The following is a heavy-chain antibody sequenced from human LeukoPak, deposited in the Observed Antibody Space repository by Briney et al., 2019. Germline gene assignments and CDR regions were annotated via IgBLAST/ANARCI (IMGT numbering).Heavy chain of an antibody. CDR3: VKNGGYFLAH. J-gene: IGHJ4*02. D-gene: IGHD4-17*01. CDR1: GGSISSSSYY. V-gene: IGHV4-39*07. CDR2: IYYSGST. Sequence: SETLSLTCTVSGGSISSSSYYWGWIRQPPGKGLEWIGSIYYSGSTYYNPSLKSRVTLSVDRSRNQFSLKLNSVTAADTAVYYCVKNGGYFLAHWGQGTLVTVSS.